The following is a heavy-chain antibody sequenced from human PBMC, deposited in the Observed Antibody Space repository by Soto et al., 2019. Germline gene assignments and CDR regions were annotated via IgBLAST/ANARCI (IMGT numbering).Heavy chain of an antibody. CDR2: IYSIGST. J-gene: IGHJ6*02. V-gene: IGHV4-39*01. CDR3: RRSSRYSTDV. CDR1: GGSISSGGYY. Sequence: SETLSLTCTVSGGSISSGGYYWGWIRQPPGKGLEWIGSIYSIGSTYYNPSLKSRVTISVDTSKNQFSLKLSSVTAADTAVYYCRRSSRYSTDVWGQGTTVTVSS. D-gene: IGHD6-13*01.